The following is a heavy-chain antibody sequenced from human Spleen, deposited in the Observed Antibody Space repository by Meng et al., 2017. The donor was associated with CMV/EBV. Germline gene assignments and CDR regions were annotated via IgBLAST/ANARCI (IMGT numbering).Heavy chain of an antibody. V-gene: IGHV3-23*01. CDR3: AKYLDQYYYYYGMDV. Sequence: GESLKISCAASGFTFSSYAMSWVRQAPGKGLEWVSATSGSGGSTYYADSVKGRFTISRDNSKNTLYLQMNSLRAEDTAVYYCAKYLDQYYYYYGMDVWGQGTTVTVSS. CDR1: GFTFSSYA. J-gene: IGHJ6*02. CDR2: TSGSGGST. D-gene: IGHD1/OR15-1a*01.